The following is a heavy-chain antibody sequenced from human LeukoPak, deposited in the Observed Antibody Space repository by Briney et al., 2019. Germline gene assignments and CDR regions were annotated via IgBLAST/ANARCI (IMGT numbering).Heavy chain of an antibody. Sequence: SETLSLTCTVSGGSISSYSWSWIRQPPGKGLEWIGYIYYSGSTKYNPSLKSRVTISVDTSKNQFSLKMSSVTAADTAVYYCARNHGSGRGEWFDPWGQGTLVTVSS. CDR2: IYYSGST. J-gene: IGHJ5*02. CDR1: GGSISSYS. V-gene: IGHV4-59*01. CDR3: ARNHGSGRGEWFDP. D-gene: IGHD3-10*01.